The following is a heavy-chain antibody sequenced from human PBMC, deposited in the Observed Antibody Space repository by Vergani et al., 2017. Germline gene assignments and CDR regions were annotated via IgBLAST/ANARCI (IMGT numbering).Heavy chain of an antibody. CDR1: GYTFTAYY. CDR3: AREPPLTGFFDY. J-gene: IGHJ4*02. V-gene: IGHV1-46*03. CDR2: ISPDGFST. Sequence: QDQLVQSGAEVGKPGASVKISCKASGYTFTAYYINWVRQAPEQGLEWVGVISPDGFSTFYAQKFQGRVTITRDTSTSTVYVEVTSLRSDDTAVYYCAREPPLTGFFDYWGQGTLVTVSS. D-gene: IGHD3-9*01.